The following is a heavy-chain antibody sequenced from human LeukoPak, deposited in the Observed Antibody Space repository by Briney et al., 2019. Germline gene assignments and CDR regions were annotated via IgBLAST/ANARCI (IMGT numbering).Heavy chain of an antibody. V-gene: IGHV3-74*01. Sequence: GGSLRLSCAASGFTFSSYWMHWVRQAPGKGLVWVSRINSDGSNTNYADSVKGRFTISRDNARNTLYLQMNSLRAEDTAVYYCARDLSSNVMIVVYYFDYWGQGTLVTVSS. CDR1: GFTFSSYW. CDR3: ARDLSSNVMIVVYYFDY. D-gene: IGHD3-22*01. CDR2: INSDGSNT. J-gene: IGHJ4*02.